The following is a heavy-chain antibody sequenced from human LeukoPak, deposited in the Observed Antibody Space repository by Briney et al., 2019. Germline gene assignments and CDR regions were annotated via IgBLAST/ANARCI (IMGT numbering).Heavy chain of an antibody. V-gene: IGHV3-21*01. Sequence: PGGSLRLSCAASGFTFSSYSMNWVRQAPGKGLEWVSSISSSSSYIYYADSVKGRFTISRDNAKNSLYLQMNSLRAEDTAVYYCARGSYELTSWFDPWGQGTLVTVSS. CDR2: ISSSSSYI. J-gene: IGHJ5*02. D-gene: IGHD3-22*01. CDR1: GFTFSSYS. CDR3: ARGSYELTSWFDP.